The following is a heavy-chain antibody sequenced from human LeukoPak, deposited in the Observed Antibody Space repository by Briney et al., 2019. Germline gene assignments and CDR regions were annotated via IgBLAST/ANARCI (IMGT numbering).Heavy chain of an antibody. CDR1: GYTFTDYY. V-gene: IGHV1-2*04. Sequence: ASVKVSCKASGYTFTDYYMYWVRQAPGQGLEWMGWINPNSGDTNYAQKFQGWVTMTRDTSISTGYMELSRLMSDDAAVYYCARGSPTGWFDPWGQGTLVTVSS. CDR2: INPNSGDT. CDR3: ARGSPTGWFDP. J-gene: IGHJ5*02.